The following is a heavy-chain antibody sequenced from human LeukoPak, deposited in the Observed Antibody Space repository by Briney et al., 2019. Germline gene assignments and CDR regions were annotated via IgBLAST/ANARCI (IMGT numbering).Heavy chain of an antibody. CDR2: MNPNSGNT. Sequence: ASVKVSCKASAYTFTSYDINWVRQATGQGLEWMGWMNPNSGNTGYAQKFQGRVTMTRNTSISTAYMELSSLRSEDTAVYYCARGLSVAAAGTEFDPWGQGTLVTVSS. CDR3: ARGLSVAAAGTEFDP. V-gene: IGHV1-8*01. D-gene: IGHD6-13*01. CDR1: AYTFTSYD. J-gene: IGHJ5*02.